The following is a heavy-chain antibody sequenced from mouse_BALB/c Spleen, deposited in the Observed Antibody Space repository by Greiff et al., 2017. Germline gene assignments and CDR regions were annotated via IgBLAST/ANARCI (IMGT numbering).Heavy chain of an antibody. D-gene: IGHD1-1*01. J-gene: IGHJ3*01. V-gene: IGHV1-4*01. CDR2: INPSTGYT. CDR3: ANYYGSSYGFAY. Sequence: VQLQQSGAELAIPGASVKMSCKASGYTFTSYWMHWVKQRPGQGLEWIGYINPSTGYTEYNQKFKDKATLTADKSSSTAYMQLSSLTSEDSAVYYCANYYGSSYGFAYWGQGTLVTVSA. CDR1: GYTFTSYW.